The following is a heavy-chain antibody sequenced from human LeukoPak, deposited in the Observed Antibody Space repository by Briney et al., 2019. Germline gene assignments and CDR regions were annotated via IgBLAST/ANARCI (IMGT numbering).Heavy chain of an antibody. V-gene: IGHV4-34*01. CDR1: GGSFSGYY. CDR2: INHSGST. J-gene: IGHJ4*02. CDR3: ARGRFLPLYFDY. Sequence: SETLSLTCAVYGGSFSGYYWSWIRQPPGKGLEWIGEINHSGSTNYNPSLKSRVTISVDTSKNQFSLKLHSVTAADTAVYYCARGRFLPLYFDYWGQGTLVTVSS. D-gene: IGHD3-16*01.